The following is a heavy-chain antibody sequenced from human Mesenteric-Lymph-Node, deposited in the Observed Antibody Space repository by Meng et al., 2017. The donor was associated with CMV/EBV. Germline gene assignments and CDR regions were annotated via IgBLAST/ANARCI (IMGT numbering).Heavy chain of an antibody. D-gene: IGHD2-2*01. J-gene: IGHJ4*02. Sequence: SVKVSCKASGGTFSSYAISWVRQAPGQGLGWMGGIIPIFGTANYAQKFQGRVTITTDESTSTAYMELSSLRSEDTAVYYCASLSGGSPTSDFDYWGQGTLVTVSS. V-gene: IGHV1-69*05. CDR1: GGTFSSYA. CDR3: ASLSGGSPTSDFDY. CDR2: IIPIFGTA.